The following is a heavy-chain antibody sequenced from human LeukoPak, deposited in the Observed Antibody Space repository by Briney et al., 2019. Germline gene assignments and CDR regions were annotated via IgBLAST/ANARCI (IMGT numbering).Heavy chain of an antibody. V-gene: IGHV4-34*01. CDR2: INHSGST. CDR1: GGSFSGYY. CDR3: AINTRNSGSPREAKFDY. D-gene: IGHD1-26*01. J-gene: IGHJ4*02. Sequence: SETLSLTCAVYGGSFSGYYWSWIRQPPGKGLEWIGEINHSGSTNYNPSVKGRVTISVDTAKNHLSLKRSSMTAADTAVYFCAINTRNSGSPREAKFDYWGQGTRVTVSS.